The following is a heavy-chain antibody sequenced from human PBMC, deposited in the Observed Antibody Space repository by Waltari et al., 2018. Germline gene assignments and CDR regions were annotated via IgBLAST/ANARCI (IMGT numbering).Heavy chain of an antibody. Sequence: QVQLVESGGGVVQPGRSLRLSCAASGFTFSSYGMHWVRQAPGKGLEWVAVIWYDGSNKYYADSVKGRFTISRDNSKNTLYLQMNSLRSEDTAVYYCARDSAGIVGATAIDYWGQGTLVTVSS. CDR2: IWYDGSNK. CDR3: ARDSAGIVGATAIDY. J-gene: IGHJ4*02. CDR1: GFTFSSYG. V-gene: IGHV3-33*01. D-gene: IGHD1-26*01.